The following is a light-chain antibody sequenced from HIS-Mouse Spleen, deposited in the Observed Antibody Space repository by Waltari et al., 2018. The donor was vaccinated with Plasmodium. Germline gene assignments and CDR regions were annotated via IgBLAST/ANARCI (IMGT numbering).Light chain of an antibody. Sequence: AIRMIQSPSSVSASTGDRVTITCRASPGTSSYLAWYQQKPGKAPKLRIYAASTLKSGVPSRFSGSGSGTDFTLTISCLRSEDFATYCCQQYYSYLLTFGGGTKVEIK. V-gene: IGKV1-8*01. CDR1: PGTSSY. CDR3: QQYYSYLLT. J-gene: IGKJ4*01. CDR2: AAS.